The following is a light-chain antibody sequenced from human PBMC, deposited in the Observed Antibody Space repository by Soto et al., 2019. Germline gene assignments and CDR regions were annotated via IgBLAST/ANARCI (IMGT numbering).Light chain of an antibody. J-gene: IGKJ4*01. CDR2: AAS. Sequence: DLQMTQSPSSVSASVGDTVTITCRASQGINNWLVWYQQKPGKAPKLLIYAASSLQSGVPSRFSGSGSGKDVTLSISSLQPEDFATYYCQEANNFPITFGGGNKVEIK. CDR3: QEANNFPIT. CDR1: QGINNW. V-gene: IGKV1D-12*01.